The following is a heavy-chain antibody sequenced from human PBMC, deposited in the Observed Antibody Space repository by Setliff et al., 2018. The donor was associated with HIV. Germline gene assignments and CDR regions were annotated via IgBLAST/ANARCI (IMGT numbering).Heavy chain of an antibody. CDR1: GYTFTGYY. V-gene: IGHV1-2*02. D-gene: IGHD6-19*01. CDR2: INPNSGGT. CDR3: ARDGLPRGGQWWFDP. Sequence: ASVKVSCKASGYTFTGYYMHWVRQAPGQGLEWMGWINPNSGGTNYAQKFQGRVTMTRDTSISTAYMELSRLRSDDTAVYYCARDGLPRGGQWWFDPWGQGTLVTSPQ. J-gene: IGHJ5*02.